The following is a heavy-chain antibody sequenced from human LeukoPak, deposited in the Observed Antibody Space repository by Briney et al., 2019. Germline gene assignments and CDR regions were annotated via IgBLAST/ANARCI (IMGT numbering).Heavy chain of an antibody. CDR2: INEDGSST. V-gene: IGHV3-74*01. Sequence: PGGSLRLSCAASGFTFSGYWMHWVRQVPGKGLVWVSGINEDGSSTFYADSVRGRFTISRDNSKNTLYLQMNSLRAEDTAVYYCAREDYYDSSGYDWGQGTLVTVSS. J-gene: IGHJ4*02. CDR1: GFTFSGYW. D-gene: IGHD3-22*01. CDR3: AREDYYDSSGYD.